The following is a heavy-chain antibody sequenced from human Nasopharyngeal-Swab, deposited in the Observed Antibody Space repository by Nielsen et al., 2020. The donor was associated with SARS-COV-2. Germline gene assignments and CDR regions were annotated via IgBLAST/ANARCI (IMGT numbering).Heavy chain of an antibody. J-gene: IGHJ6*03. CDR2: ISTGGTT. Sequence: GESLKISCAASGFTFSNDWMSWVRQAQGRVLEWVSLISTGGTTSYADSVKGRFTISRDISKNTLYLQMNSLRAEDTAVYYCARDRGFDGYYYMYVWGKGTTVTVSS. D-gene: IGHD3-10*01. CDR3: ARDRGFDGYYYMYV. V-gene: IGHV3-53*01. CDR1: GFTFSNDW.